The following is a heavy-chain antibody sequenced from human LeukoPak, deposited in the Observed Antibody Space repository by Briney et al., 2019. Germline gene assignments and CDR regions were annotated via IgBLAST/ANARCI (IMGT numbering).Heavy chain of an antibody. J-gene: IGHJ5*02. CDR2: IYTSGST. CDR3: ARGNRITMVRGVIRNWFDP. D-gene: IGHD3-10*01. CDR1: GGSISSYY. Sequence: SETLSLTCTVSGGSISSYYWSWIRQPAGKGLGWIGRIYTSGSTNYNPALKSRVTMSVDTSKHQFSLKLSSVTAADTAVYYCARGNRITMVRGVIRNWFDPWGQGTLVTVSS. V-gene: IGHV4-4*07.